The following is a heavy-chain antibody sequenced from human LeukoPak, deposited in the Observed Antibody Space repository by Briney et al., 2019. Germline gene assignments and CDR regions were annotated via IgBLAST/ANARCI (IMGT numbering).Heavy chain of an antibody. CDR2: IYYSGST. D-gene: IGHD3-10*01. CDR1: GGSMSSSSYY. Sequence: SETLSLTCTVSGGSMSSSSYYWGWIRQPPGKALEWIASIYYSGSTYYNPSLKSRVTISVDTSKNQFSLKLSSVTAADTAVYYCARDGSGSYYAMYFDYWGQGTLVTVSS. V-gene: IGHV4-39*07. J-gene: IGHJ4*02. CDR3: ARDGSGSYYAMYFDY.